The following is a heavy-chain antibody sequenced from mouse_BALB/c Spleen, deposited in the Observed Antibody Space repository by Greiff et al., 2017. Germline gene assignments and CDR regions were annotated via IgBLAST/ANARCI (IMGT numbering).Heavy chain of an antibody. CDR2: ILPGSGST. CDR3: ARRDYYGSSYGFAY. CDR1: GYTFSSYW. D-gene: IGHD1-1*01. V-gene: IGHV1-9*01. Sequence: VQLQQSGAELMKPGASVKISCKATGYTFSSYWIEWVKQRPGHGLEWIGEILPGSGSTNYNEKFKGKATFTADTSSNTAYIQLSSLTSEDSAVYYCARRDYYGSSYGFAYWGQGTLVTVSA. J-gene: IGHJ3*01.